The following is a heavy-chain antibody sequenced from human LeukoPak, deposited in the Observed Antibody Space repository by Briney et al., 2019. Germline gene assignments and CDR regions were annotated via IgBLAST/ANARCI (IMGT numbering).Heavy chain of an antibody. CDR1: GDCISSGNYY. J-gene: IGHJ4*02. D-gene: IGHD3-22*01. CDR2: LYTSGST. V-gene: IGHV4-61*02. CDR3: ARGLNYYESSGLGY. Sequence: SETLSLTCTVSGDCISSGNYYWTWIRQPAGKGLEWIGRLYTSGSTNYNPSLKSRVTISIDTSKNQFSLKLNSMTAADTAVYFCARGLNYYESSGLGYWGQGTLVTVSS.